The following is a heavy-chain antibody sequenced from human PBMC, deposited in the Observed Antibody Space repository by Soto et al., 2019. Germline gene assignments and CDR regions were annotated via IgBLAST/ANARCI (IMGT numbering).Heavy chain of an antibody. CDR3: ATLSVYYFYGMDV. V-gene: IGHV3-53*01. J-gene: IGHJ6*02. CDR2: IYIGDST. D-gene: IGHD1-20*01. CDR1: GFNVSSKY. Sequence: GGSLRLSCAASGFNVSSKYMSWVRQAPGKGLEWVSAIYIGDSTYYADSVKGRFTISRDNSKNTLDLQMNSLRAEDMAVYYCATLSVYYFYGMDVWGQGTTVTVSS.